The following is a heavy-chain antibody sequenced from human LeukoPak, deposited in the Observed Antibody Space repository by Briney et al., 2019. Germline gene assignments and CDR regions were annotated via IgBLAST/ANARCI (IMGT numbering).Heavy chain of an antibody. J-gene: IGHJ4*02. CDR2: IYYSGTT. CDR1: GGSISSYY. CDR3: GRGVYIAAAQYGY. V-gene: IGHV4-59*01. D-gene: IGHD6-13*01. Sequence: SETLSLTCTVSGGSISSYYWSWIRQPPGKGLEWIGYIYYSGTTNYNPSLKSRVTISVDTPKNQFSLKLSSVTAADTAVYYCGRGVYIAAAQYGYWGQGTLVTVSS.